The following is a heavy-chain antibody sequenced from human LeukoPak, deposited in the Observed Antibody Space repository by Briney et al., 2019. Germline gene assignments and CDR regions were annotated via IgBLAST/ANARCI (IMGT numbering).Heavy chain of an antibody. Sequence: GGSLRLSCAASGFTFSSYWMSWVRQAPGKGLEWVANIKQDGSEKYYVDSVKGRFTISRDNAKNSLYLQMNSLRAEDTAVYYCARLNYYYDSSGYPRIAFDIWGQGTMVTVSS. CDR1: GFTFSSYW. D-gene: IGHD3-22*01. J-gene: IGHJ3*02. CDR3: ARLNYYYDSSGYPRIAFDI. CDR2: IKQDGSEK. V-gene: IGHV3-7*01.